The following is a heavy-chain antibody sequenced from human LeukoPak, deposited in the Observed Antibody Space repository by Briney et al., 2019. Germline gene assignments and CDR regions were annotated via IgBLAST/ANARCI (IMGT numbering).Heavy chain of an antibody. V-gene: IGHV4-34*01. CDR3: ARASIAARRYYYYMDV. CDR1: GGSFSGFY. D-gene: IGHD6-6*01. Sequence: SETLSLTCAVYGGSFSGFYWTWIRQPPGKGLEWIGEITHSGSTNYSPSLKSRVTISVDTSKNQFSLKLNSVTAADTAVYYCARASIAARRYYYYMDVWGKGTTVTVSS. CDR2: ITHSGST. J-gene: IGHJ6*03.